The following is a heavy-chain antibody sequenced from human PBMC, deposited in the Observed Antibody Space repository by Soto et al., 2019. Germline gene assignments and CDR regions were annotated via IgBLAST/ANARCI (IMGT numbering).Heavy chain of an antibody. CDR1: GYTFTSYY. D-gene: IGHD2-15*01. CDR3: ARGPQVVAAVAPFDY. Sequence: GASVKVSCKASGYTFTSYYMHWVRQAPGQGLEWMGIINPSGGSTSYAQKFQGRVTMTRDTSTSTVYMELSSLRSEDTAVYYCARGPQVVAAVAPFDYWGQGTLVTVSS. J-gene: IGHJ4*02. V-gene: IGHV1-46*03. CDR2: INPSGGST.